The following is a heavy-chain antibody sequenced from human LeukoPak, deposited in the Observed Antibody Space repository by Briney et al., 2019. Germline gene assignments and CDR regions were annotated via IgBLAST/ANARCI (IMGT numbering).Heavy chain of an antibody. CDR1: GYTFITYG. V-gene: IGHV1-18*01. CDR3: VRDNPRQQGFAY. CDR2: ISAYDGDT. J-gene: IGHJ4*02. Sequence: ASVKVSCKASGYTFITYGITWVRQAPGQGLEWMGWISAYDGDTKYAQKLQGRVTMTTDTSTSTAYMELRSLRSDDTAVYYCVRDNPRQQGFAYWGQGTLVTVSS. D-gene: IGHD6-13*01.